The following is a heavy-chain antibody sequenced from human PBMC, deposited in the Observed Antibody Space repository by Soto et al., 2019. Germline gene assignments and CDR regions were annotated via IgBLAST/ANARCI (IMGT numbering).Heavy chain of an antibody. J-gene: IGHJ4*01. CDR1: GFIFNSYA. CDR3: AKEWELYSGSLDY. CDR2: LTXTXGX. V-gene: IGHV3-23*01. Sequence: GGSLRRSCAASGFIFNSYAMSWVRQAPGKGLXWVSTLTXTXGXXXAXXGKGRFPISRDNSKNTLYLQMNNLRAEETAVYYCAKEWELYSGSLDYRGHGTLVTVSS. D-gene: IGHD3-10*01.